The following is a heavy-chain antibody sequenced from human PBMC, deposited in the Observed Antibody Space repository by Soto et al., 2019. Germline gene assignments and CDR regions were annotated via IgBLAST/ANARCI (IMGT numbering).Heavy chain of an antibody. J-gene: IGHJ6*02. D-gene: IGHD3-10*01. V-gene: IGHV1-69*01. CDR2: VIPYFGTA. Sequence: EQLVQSGAEVKKPGSSVKVSCEASGGTFSTYSISWVRQAPGHGLEWMGEVIPYFGTANHAQKFQGRVTLTVDASTSTAYMELRSLRSEDTALYSCARVRISVRRRGGHYYGAGVDVWGQGTRVTVSS. CDR1: GGTFSTYS. CDR3: ARVRISVRRRGGHYYGAGVDV.